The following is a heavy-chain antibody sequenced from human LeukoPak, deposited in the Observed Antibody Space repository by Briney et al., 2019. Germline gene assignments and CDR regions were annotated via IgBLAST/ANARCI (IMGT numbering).Heavy chain of an antibody. CDR2: IYYSGST. D-gene: IGHD2-15*01. CDR1: GGSISSYY. Sequence: SETLSLTCTVSGGSISSYYWSWIRQPPGKGLEWIGYIYYSGSTNYNPSLKSRVTISVDTSKNQFSLKLSSVTAADTAVYYCARGGRILAGFDPWGQGTLVTVSS. J-gene: IGHJ5*02. CDR3: ARGGRILAGFDP. V-gene: IGHV4-59*12.